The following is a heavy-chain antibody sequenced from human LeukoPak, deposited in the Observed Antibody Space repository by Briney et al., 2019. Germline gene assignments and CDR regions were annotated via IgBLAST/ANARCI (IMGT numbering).Heavy chain of an antibody. Sequence: GGSLRLSCAASGFTFSSYSMNWVRQAPGKGLEWVSSISSSSSYIYYADSVKGRFTISRDNAKNSLYLQMNSLRAEDTAVYYCARDIAVAGTLYYYYMDVWGKGTTVTISS. CDR3: ARDIAVAGTLYYYYMDV. D-gene: IGHD6-19*01. V-gene: IGHV3-21*01. CDR1: GFTFSSYS. CDR2: ISSSSSYI. J-gene: IGHJ6*03.